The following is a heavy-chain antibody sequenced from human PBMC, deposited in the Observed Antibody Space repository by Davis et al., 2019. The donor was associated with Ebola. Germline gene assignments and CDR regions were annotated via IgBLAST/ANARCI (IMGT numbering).Heavy chain of an antibody. J-gene: IGHJ6*02. CDR3: GREGRSGNDYALDV. D-gene: IGHD5-12*01. V-gene: IGHV1-18*01. CDR2: ISADNDYT. CDR1: GYTFTSYG. Sequence: AASVKVSCKASGYTFTSYGISWVRQAPGQGFEWMGWISADNDYTYYMQKFQGRVTMTTDISTSTAYMDLRSLTSDDTAVYYCGREGRSGNDYALDVWGQGTAVTVSS.